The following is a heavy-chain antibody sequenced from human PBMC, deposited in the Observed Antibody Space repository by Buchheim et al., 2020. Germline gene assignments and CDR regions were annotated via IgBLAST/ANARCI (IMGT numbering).Heavy chain of an antibody. CDR1: GFTFSTYS. CDR2: ISSSSSTI. Sequence: EVQLVESGGGLVQPGGSLRLSCAASGFTFSTYSMNWVRQAPGKGLEWVSYISSSSSTIYYADSVKGRLTIPRDNAQNQLYLQMNSLRAEDTAVYYCARDGVPDFGGYYFDYWGQGTL. CDR3: ARDGVPDFGGYYFDY. J-gene: IGHJ4*02. V-gene: IGHV3-48*01. D-gene: IGHD3-16*01.